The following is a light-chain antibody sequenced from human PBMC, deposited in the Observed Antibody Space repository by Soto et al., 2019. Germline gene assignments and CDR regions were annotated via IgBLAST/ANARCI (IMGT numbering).Light chain of an antibody. CDR2: DVS. Sequence: QSALTHPASVSGSPGQSTTNSCTGTSSDVGGYNYVSWYQQHPGKAPQLMIYDVSNRPSGVSNRFSGSKSGNTASLTISGLQAEDEADYYCSSYASTSTLVFGGGTKVTVL. CDR3: SSYASTSTLV. V-gene: IGLV2-14*01. J-gene: IGLJ2*01. CDR1: SSDVGGYNY.